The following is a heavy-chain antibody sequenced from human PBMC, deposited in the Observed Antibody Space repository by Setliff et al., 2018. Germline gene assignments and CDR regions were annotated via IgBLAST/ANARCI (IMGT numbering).Heavy chain of an antibody. CDR1: GASITTSNSY. CDR2: IYYSGNT. Sequence: SETLSLTCTVSGASITTSNSYWGWIRQPPGKGLEWIAHIYYSGNTFYNPSLGSRLTISGDTSKNQFSLKLTSVTAADTAVYYCATTTLGRYCSGGNCYFGYWGQGTLVTVSS. D-gene: IGHD2-15*01. J-gene: IGHJ4*02. V-gene: IGHV4-39*01. CDR3: ATTTLGRYCSGGNCYFGY.